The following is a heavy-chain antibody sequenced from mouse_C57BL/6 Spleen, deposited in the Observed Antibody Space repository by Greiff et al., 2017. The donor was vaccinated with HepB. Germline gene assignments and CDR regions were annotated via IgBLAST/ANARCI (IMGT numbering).Heavy chain of an antibody. CDR1: GYTFTSYW. CDR3: ARSRGNYPFSMDY. J-gene: IGHJ4*01. Sequence: VQLQQPGAELVMPGASVKLSCKASGYTFTSYWMHWVKQRPGQGLEWIGEIDPSDSYTNYNQKFKGKSTLTVDKSSSTAYMQLSSLTSEDSAVYYCARSRGNYPFSMDYWGQGTSVTVSS. CDR2: IDPSDSYT. D-gene: IGHD2-1*01. V-gene: IGHV1-69*01.